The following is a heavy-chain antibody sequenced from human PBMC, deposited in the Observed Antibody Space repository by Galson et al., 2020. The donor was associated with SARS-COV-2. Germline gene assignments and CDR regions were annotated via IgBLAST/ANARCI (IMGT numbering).Heavy chain of an antibody. CDR2: INHSGST. D-gene: IGHD5-18*01. CDR3: AREVVRGWIQLWFDY. J-gene: IGHJ4*02. V-gene: IGHV4-34*01. Sequence: SETLSLTCAVYGGSFSGYYWSWIRQPPGKGLEWIGEINHSGSTNYNPSLKSRVTISVDTSKNQFSLKLSSVTAADTAVYYCAREVVRGWIQLWFDYWGQGTLVTVSS. CDR1: GGSFSGYY.